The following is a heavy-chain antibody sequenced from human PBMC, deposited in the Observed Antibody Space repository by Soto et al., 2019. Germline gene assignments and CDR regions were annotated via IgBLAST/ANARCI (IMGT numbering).Heavy chain of an antibody. CDR3: ARGRGYLNYYFDY. V-gene: IGHV3-33*01. J-gene: IGHJ4*02. D-gene: IGHD3-22*01. CDR1: GFTFSSYG. Sequence: GGSLRLSCAASGFTFSSYGMHWVRQAPGKGLEWVAVIWYDGSNKYYADSVKGRFTISRDNSKNTLYLQMNSLRAEDTAVYYCARGRGYLNYYFDYWGQGTLVPVYS. CDR2: IWYDGSNK.